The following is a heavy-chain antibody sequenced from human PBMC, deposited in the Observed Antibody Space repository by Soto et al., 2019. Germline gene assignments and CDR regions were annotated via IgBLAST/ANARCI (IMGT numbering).Heavy chain of an antibody. CDR3: ASGSTVTTGGF. CDR1: GGSISTNSYY. D-gene: IGHD4-17*01. V-gene: IGHV4-39*01. J-gene: IGHJ4*02. CDR2: AHSTGST. Sequence: SETLSLTCTVSGGSISTNSYYGGWIRQPPGKGLEWIGCAHSTGSTYYNPSLKSRVTIYVDTSKNQFSLKLTSVTAADTAVYYCASGSTVTTGGFWGQGTLVTVSS.